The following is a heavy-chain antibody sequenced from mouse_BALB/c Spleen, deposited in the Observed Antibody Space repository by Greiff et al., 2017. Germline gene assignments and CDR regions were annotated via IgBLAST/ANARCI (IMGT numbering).Heavy chain of an antibody. CDR3: AGDSMDY. V-gene: IGHV5-17*02. CDR2: ISSGSSTI. CDR1: GFTFSSFG. J-gene: IGHJ4*01. Sequence: EVMLVESGGGLVKPGGSLKLSCAASGFTFSSFGMHWVRQAPEKGLEWVAYISSGSSTIYYADTVKGRFTISRDNPKNTLFLQMTSLRSEDTAMYYCAGDSMDYWGQGTSVTVSS.